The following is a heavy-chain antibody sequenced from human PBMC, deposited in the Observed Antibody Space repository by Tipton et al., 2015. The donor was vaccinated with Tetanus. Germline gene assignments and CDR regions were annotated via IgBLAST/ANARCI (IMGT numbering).Heavy chain of an antibody. D-gene: IGHD1-1*01. J-gene: IGHJ4*02. CDR2: ISHTGTTT. CDR3: ARANNEFPKKGPFDS. Sequence: SLRLSCAASGFTFSAYYMSWIRLAPGKGLEWISYISHTGTTTYYSASVMGRFTVSRDNTKNSLYLEINSLRAEDTAVYYCARANNEFPKKGPFDSWCQGSLVIVSS. CDR1: GFTFSAYY. V-gene: IGHV3-11*01.